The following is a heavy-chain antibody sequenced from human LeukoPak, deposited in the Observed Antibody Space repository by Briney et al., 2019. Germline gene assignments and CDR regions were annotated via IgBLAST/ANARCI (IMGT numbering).Heavy chain of an antibody. Sequence: GGSLRLSCAASGFTFSRYAMNWVRQAPGKGLEWVSYISGSGTYIYYADSVKGRFTISRENAKNSISLQMNSLGAEDTAVYYCARTGGSSWYDKWGQGTLVTVSS. CDR3: ARTGGSSWYDK. CDR2: ISGSGTYI. J-gene: IGHJ4*02. V-gene: IGHV3-21*01. D-gene: IGHD6-13*01. CDR1: GFTFSRYA.